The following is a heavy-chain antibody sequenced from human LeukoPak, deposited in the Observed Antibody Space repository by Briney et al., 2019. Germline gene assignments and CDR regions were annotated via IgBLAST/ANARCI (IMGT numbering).Heavy chain of an antibody. Sequence: SVKVSCKASGGTFSSYAISWVRQAPGQGLEWMGGIIPIFGTANYAQKFQGRVTTTADESTSTAYMELSSLRSEDTAVYYCARPGIAAAGTSPGDYYGMDVWGKGTTVTVSS. D-gene: IGHD6-13*01. CDR1: GGTFSSYA. CDR3: ARPGIAAAGTSPGDYYGMDV. V-gene: IGHV1-69*13. J-gene: IGHJ6*04. CDR2: IIPIFGTA.